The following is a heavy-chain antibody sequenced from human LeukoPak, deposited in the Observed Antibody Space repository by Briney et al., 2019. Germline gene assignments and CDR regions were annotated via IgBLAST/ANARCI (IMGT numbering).Heavy chain of an antibody. CDR3: AKGSFVLIDY. CDR2: IRYEGSKK. J-gene: IGHJ4*02. Sequence: GWSLRLSCAASGFTFSSYGMHWVRQAPGKGLEWVAFIRYEGSKKYYADSVKGRFTISRDNSKNTLYLQMNSLRAEDTAVYYCAKGSFVLIDYWGQGTLVTASS. CDR1: GFTFSSYG. V-gene: IGHV3-30*02. D-gene: IGHD2-8*01.